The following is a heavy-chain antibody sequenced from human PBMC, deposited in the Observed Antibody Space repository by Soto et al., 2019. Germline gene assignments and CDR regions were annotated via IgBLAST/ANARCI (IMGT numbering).Heavy chain of an antibody. J-gene: IGHJ4*02. Sequence: GGSLRLSCAASGFTFANYAMNWVRQAPGKGLEWVSGISASGGRTYYADSVRGRFTISRDNSKNTLFLQMNSLRADDTATYYCVKVANVGVVIGYFDFWGQGTRVTVSS. CDR2: ISASGGRT. CDR1: GFTFANYA. D-gene: IGHD3-3*01. V-gene: IGHV3-23*01. CDR3: VKVANVGVVIGYFDF.